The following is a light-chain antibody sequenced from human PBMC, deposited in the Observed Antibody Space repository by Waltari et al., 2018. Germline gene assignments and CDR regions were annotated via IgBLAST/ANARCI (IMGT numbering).Light chain of an antibody. J-gene: IGKJ4*01. CDR1: QGIDKE. CDR2: VAS. Sequence: SLSASVGDRVTVTCRASQGIDKELSWYQQRLGEAPRLLIYVASTLQTGVSSRFSGSGSGTDFTLTISSLQPEDVATYFCQQDYSLPLTFGGGTKVEI. V-gene: IGKV1-27*01. CDR3: QQDYSLPLT.